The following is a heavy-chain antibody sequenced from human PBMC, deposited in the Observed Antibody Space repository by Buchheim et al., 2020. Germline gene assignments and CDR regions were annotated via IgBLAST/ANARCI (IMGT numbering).Heavy chain of an antibody. Sequence: QVQLVESGGGVVQPGRSLRLSCAASGFTFSSYAMHWVRQAPGKGLEWVAVISYDGSNKYYADSVKGRFTISRDNSKNTLYLQMNSLRAEDTAVYYCARVLTVTTKGTGRYYYYGMDVWGQGTT. CDR2: ISYDGSNK. J-gene: IGHJ6*02. CDR3: ARVLTVTTKGTGRYYYYGMDV. CDR1: GFTFSSYA. V-gene: IGHV3-30-3*01. D-gene: IGHD4-11*01.